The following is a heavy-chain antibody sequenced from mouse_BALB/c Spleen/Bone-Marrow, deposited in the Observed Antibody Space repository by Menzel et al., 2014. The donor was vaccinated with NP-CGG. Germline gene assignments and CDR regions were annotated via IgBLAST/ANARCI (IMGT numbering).Heavy chain of an antibody. CDR2: INPSNGRS. J-gene: IGHJ2*01. D-gene: IGHD1-2*01. V-gene: IGHV1S16*01. Sequence: VKLMESGAELVKPGASVKLSCMASGYTFTSFWMHWVQLRPGQGFEWIGEINPSNGRSNYNEKFKRKATLTVDKSSSTDYMQLSSLTSEDSAVYYCTNYGYDWGRGTTLTVSS. CDR1: GYTFTSFW. CDR3: TNYGYD.